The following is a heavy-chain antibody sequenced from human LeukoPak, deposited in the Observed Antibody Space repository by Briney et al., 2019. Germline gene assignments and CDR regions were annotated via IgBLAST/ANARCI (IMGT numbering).Heavy chain of an antibody. J-gene: IGHJ4*02. CDR3: ARGLVATTPHFDS. CDR2: ISGSGSST. D-gene: IGHD5-12*01. CDR1: GFSFSSYA. Sequence: PGGSLRLSCAASGFSFSSYAMSWVRQAPGKGLEWVSAISGSGSSTYYADSVKGRFTISRDISKNTLYLQMNSLRAEETAVYYCARGLVATTPHFDSWGQGTLVTVSS. V-gene: IGHV3-23*01.